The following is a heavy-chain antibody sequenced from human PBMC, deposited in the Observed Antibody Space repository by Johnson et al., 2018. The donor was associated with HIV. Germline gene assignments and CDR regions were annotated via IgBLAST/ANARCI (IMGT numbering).Heavy chain of an antibody. D-gene: IGHD6-19*01. CDR1: GFSFDEYD. J-gene: IGHJ3*01. CDR2: INWNGGST. CDR3: ARDNIYGSAWGDAFDV. V-gene: IGHV3-20*04. Sequence: VQLVESGGGVARPGGSLRLSCEASGFSFDEYDMSWVRQAPGKGLEWVSGINWNGGSTGYADSVKGRFTISRDNAKNSLYLKMNSLRAEDTALYYCARDNIYGSAWGDAFDVWCQGTMVTVSS.